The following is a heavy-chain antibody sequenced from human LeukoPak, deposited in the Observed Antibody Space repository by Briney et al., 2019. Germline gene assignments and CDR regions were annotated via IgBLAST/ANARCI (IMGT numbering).Heavy chain of an antibody. V-gene: IGHV1-8*01. D-gene: IGHD3-10*01. CDR1: GYTFTSYD. CDR3: ARGNYYGSGSYQYYFDY. Sequence: ASVKVSCKASGYTFTSYDINWVRQATGQGLEWMGWMNPNSGNTGYAQKFQGRVTMTRNTSISTAYMELSSLRSEDTAVYYCARGNYYGSGSYQYYFDYWGQGTLVTVSS. CDR2: MNPNSGNT. J-gene: IGHJ4*02.